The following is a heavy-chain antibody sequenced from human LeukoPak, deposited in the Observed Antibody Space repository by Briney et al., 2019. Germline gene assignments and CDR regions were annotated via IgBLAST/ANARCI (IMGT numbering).Heavy chain of an antibody. J-gene: IGHJ3*02. CDR2: INHSGST. CDR3: ARHVRSRGLRIAAAGTRSAFDI. V-gene: IGHV4-34*01. Sequence: PSETLSLTCAVYGGSFSGYYWSWIRQPPGKGLEWIGEINHSGSTNYNPSLKSRVTISVDTSKNQFSLKLSSVTAADTAVYYCARHVRSRGLRIAAAGTRSAFDIWGQGTMVTVSS. CDR1: GGSFSGYY. D-gene: IGHD6-13*01.